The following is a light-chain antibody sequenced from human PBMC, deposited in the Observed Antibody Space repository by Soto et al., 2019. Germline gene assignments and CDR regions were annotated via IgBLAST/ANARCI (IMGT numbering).Light chain of an antibody. CDR3: QQRSNWPLLT. V-gene: IGKV3-11*01. Sequence: EIVLTQSPATLSLSPGERATLSFRASQSVSNYLAWYQQKPGQAPGLLSHDASNRAPGIPARFSGSGSGTDFTLTISSLEPEDFAVYYCQQRSNWPLLTFGGGTKVEIK. CDR2: DAS. J-gene: IGKJ4*01. CDR1: QSVSNY.